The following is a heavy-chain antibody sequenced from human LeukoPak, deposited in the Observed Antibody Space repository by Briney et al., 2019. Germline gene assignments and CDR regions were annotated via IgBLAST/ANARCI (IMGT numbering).Heavy chain of an antibody. CDR3: ARDSEGSLTMVRGVTQFGCGY. V-gene: IGHV1-2*02. Sequence: ASVKVPCKASGYTFTGHYMHWVRQAPGQGLEWMGWINPNNGGTNYAQKFQGRVTMTRDTSISTAYMELSSLRSEDTAVYYCARDSEGSLTMVRGVTQFGCGYWGQGTLVTVSS. CDR1: GYTFTGHY. CDR2: INPNNGGT. J-gene: IGHJ4*02. D-gene: IGHD3-10*01.